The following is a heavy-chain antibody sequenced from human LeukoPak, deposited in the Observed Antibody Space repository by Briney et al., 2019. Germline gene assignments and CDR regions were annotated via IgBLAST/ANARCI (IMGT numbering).Heavy chain of an antibody. J-gene: IGHJ4*02. Sequence: GGPLRLSCAASGFTFRRYWMTWGRQAPGKGLEGVTNLRRDGCEKKYVDSVKGRFTISRENAKNSLYLKMNSLRAEDTAVYYCARDPGVGATHTPRYFDYWGQGTLATVSS. CDR2: LRRDGCEK. CDR3: ARDPGVGATHTPRYFDY. D-gene: IGHD1-26*01. CDR1: GFTFRRYW. V-gene: IGHV3-7*01.